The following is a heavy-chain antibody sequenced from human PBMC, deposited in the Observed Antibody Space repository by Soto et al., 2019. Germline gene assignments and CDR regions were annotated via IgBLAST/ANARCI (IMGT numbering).Heavy chain of an antibody. D-gene: IGHD2-15*01. CDR3: ARGDIVVVVAATHYYDGMDV. Sequence: QVQLVQSGAEVKKPGSSVKVSCKASGGTFSSYAISWVRQAPGHGLEWMGGIIPIFGTANYAQKFQGRVTITADESTSTAYMELGSLRFEDTAVYYCARGDIVVVVAATHYYDGMDVWGQGTTVTVSS. J-gene: IGHJ6*02. CDR2: IIPIFGTA. V-gene: IGHV1-69*01. CDR1: GGTFSSYA.